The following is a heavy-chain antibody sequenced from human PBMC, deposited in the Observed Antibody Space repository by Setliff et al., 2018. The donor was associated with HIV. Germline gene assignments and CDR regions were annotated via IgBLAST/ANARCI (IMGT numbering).Heavy chain of an antibody. J-gene: IGHJ4*02. Sequence: ASVKVSCKLSGYTLTELSIHWVRQAPGKGLEWMGGFDPEDGERINAEKFQGRVTMTADTSTDTAYMALSSLTSEDTAVYYCATDPGRRITFGGVIVNPDYWGQGTLVTVSS. CDR2: FDPEDGER. D-gene: IGHD3-16*02. CDR3: ATDPGRRITFGGVIVNPDY. V-gene: IGHV1-24*01. CDR1: GYTLTELS.